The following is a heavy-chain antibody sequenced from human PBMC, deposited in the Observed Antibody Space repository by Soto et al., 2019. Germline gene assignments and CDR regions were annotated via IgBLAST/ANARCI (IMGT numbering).Heavy chain of an antibody. J-gene: IGHJ6*02. CDR1: GGSFSGYY. Sequence: SETLSLTCAVYGGSFSGYYRSWIRQPPGKGLEWIGEINHSGSTNYNPSLKSRVTISVDTSKNQFSLKLSSVTAADTAVYYCATRTTVTRYYYYGMDVWDQGTTVTVAS. D-gene: IGHD4-4*01. CDR2: INHSGST. V-gene: IGHV4-34*01. CDR3: ATRTTVTRYYYYGMDV.